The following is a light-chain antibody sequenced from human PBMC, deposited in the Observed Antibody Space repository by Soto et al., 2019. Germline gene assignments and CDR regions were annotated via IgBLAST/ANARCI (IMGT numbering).Light chain of an antibody. CDR2: KDR. V-gene: IGLV3-25*03. CDR1: ALPQQY. Sequence: SYELTQPPSVSVSPGQTARVTCSGDALPQQYAYWYQQRAGQAPVLVICKDRERPSGIPERFSGSSSGTTVTLTISGVQAEDEADYYCQSADSSGTNVVFGGGPKVTVL. CDR3: QSADSSGTNVV. J-gene: IGLJ2*01.